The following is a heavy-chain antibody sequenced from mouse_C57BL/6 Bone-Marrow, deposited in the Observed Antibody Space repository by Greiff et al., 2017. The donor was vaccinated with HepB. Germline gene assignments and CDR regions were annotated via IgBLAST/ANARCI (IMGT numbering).Heavy chain of an antibody. J-gene: IGHJ4*01. CDR3: TRGGYYCGSSNAMDY. CDR1: GFTFSSYA. V-gene: IGHV5-9-1*02. D-gene: IGHD1-1*01. CDR2: ISSGGDYI. Sequence: DVQLQESGEGLVKPGGSLKLSCAASGFTFSSYAMSWVRQTPEKRLEWVAYISSGGDYIYYADTVKGRFTISRDNARNTLYLQMSSLKSEDTAMYYCTRGGYYCGSSNAMDYWGQGTAVTVSS.